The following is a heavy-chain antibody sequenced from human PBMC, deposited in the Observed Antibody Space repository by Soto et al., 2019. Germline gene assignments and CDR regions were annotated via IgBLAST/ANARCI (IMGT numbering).Heavy chain of an antibody. CDR2: IFYSGST. V-gene: IGHV4-30-4*01. Sequence: QVQLLESGPGLVKPSQTLSLTCTVSGASINSGNDYWSWIRQPPGRGLEWIGYIFYSGSTYYNPSLKSRVTISVDTSKNLFSLKVGSATAADTAVYYCAQTDDGSGNNLIWGQGTLVTVSS. CDR1: GASINSGNDY. D-gene: IGHD3-10*01. CDR3: AQTDDGSGNNLI. J-gene: IGHJ4*02.